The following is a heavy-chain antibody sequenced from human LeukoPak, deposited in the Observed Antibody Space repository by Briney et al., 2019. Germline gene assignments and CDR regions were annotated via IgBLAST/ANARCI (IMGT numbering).Heavy chain of an antibody. CDR3: ARRHCGGDCQSSYYYYYGMDV. Sequence: ASVTVSCRASGGTLSRIVISWVRQAPGQGGEWRGGIIPIFGTANYAQEFQARVTITADESTSTAYMELSSLRSDDTAVYYCARRHCGGDCQSSYYYYYGMDVWGQGTTVTVSS. D-gene: IGHD2-21*02. J-gene: IGHJ6*02. CDR2: IIPIFGTA. V-gene: IGHV1-69*13. CDR1: GGTLSRIV.